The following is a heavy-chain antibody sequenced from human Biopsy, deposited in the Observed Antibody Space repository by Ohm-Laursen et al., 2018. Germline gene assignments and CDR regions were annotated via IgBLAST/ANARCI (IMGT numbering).Heavy chain of an antibody. Sequence: SQTLSLTCSVSGGSTNDYFWSWISQPAGETLEWIGRIYSSGGSSYHPSLKSRISMSMDTSNNQFSLTLTSVTAADTAVYYCARTPGKAVAGRFLDLWGRGTLVTVSS. CDR1: GGSTNDYF. CDR3: ARTPGKAVAGRFLDL. J-gene: IGHJ2*01. D-gene: IGHD6-19*01. V-gene: IGHV4-4*07. CDR2: IYSSGGS.